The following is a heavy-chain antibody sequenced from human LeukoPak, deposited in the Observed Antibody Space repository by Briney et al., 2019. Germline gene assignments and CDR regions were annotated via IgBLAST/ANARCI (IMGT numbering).Heavy chain of an antibody. CDR1: GGSFSGYY. Sequence: SETLSLTCAAYGGSFSGYYWSWIRQPPGKGLEWIGEINHSGSTNYNPSLKSRVTISVDTSKNQFSLKLSSVTAADTAVYYCARASFGPWGQGTLVTVSS. CDR3: ARASFGP. V-gene: IGHV4-34*01. J-gene: IGHJ5*02. CDR2: INHSGST.